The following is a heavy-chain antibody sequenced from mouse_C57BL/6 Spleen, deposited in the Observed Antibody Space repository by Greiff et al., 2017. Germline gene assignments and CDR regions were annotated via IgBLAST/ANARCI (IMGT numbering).Heavy chain of an antibody. D-gene: IGHD1-1*01. CDR2: ISSGSSTI. J-gene: IGHJ2*01. CDR1: GFTFSDYG. Sequence: DVHLVESGGGLVKPGGSLKLSCAASGFTFSDYGMHWVRQAPEKGLEWVAYISSGSSTIYYADTVKGRFTISRDNAKNTLFLQMTSLRSEDTAMYYCAITTVVDYWGQGTTLTVSS. CDR3: AITTVVDY. V-gene: IGHV5-17*01.